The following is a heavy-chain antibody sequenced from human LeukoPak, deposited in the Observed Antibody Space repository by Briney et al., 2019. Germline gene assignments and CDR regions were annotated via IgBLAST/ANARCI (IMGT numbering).Heavy chain of an antibody. Sequence: PGGSLRLSCAASGFTFSSYAMSWVRQAPGKGLEWVSGISGSGGGTYYADSVKGRFTISRDNSKNTLYLQTNSLRAEDTAVYYCARGGDIVVVPVAKAWFDPWGQGTLVIVSS. CDR1: GFTFSSYA. J-gene: IGHJ5*02. CDR3: ARGGDIVVVPVAKAWFDP. V-gene: IGHV3-23*01. CDR2: ISGSGGGT. D-gene: IGHD2-2*01.